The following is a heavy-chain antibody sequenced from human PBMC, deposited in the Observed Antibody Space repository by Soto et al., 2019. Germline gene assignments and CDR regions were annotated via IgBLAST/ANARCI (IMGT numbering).Heavy chain of an antibody. Sequence: NLSETLSLTCTVSGGSTTSDYWSWIRQPPGKGLEWLGYIFHSLGAKYNPSLGSRGTISLDTSKNQLSLSLRSVTAADTAIYFCVRDLNGSGDYWGQGTLVTVSS. CDR1: GGSTTSDY. J-gene: IGHJ4*02. CDR2: IFHSLGA. CDR3: VRDLNGSGDY. D-gene: IGHD3-10*01. V-gene: IGHV4-59*01.